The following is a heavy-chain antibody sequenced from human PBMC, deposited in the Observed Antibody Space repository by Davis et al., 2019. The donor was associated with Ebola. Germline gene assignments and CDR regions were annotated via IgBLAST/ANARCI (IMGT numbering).Heavy chain of an antibody. CDR3: TTLNWYASAL. Sequence: GESLKISCAASGFTFSGSAMHWVRQASGKGLEWVGRIRSKANSYATAYAASVKGRFTISRDDSKNTLYLQMNSLKTEDTAIYYCTTLNWYASALWGQGSLVTVSS. J-gene: IGHJ4*02. V-gene: IGHV3-73*01. CDR2: IRSKANSYAT. CDR1: GFTFSGSA. D-gene: IGHD6-19*01.